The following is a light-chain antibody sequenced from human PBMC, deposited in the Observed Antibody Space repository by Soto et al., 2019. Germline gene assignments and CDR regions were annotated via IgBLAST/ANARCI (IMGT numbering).Light chain of an antibody. CDR3: QVWDSSSNQPV. CDR2: YDG. V-gene: IGLV3-21*04. CDR1: NIGSKS. Sequence: SYELTQSPSVSVAPGQTARLSWGGNNIGSKSVHWYQQRPGQAPVLVIKYDGDRPSGIPERFSGSNTGNTATLIISRVEARDEADYYCQVWDSSSNQPVFGGGTKLTVL. J-gene: IGLJ2*01.